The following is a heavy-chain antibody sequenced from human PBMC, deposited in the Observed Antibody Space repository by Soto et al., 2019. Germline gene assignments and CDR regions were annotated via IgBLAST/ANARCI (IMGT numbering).Heavy chain of an antibody. CDR3: AREGGDYDSSGYLDY. CDR1: GGSFSRYY. Sequence: SETLSLTCTVYGGSFSRYYWSWIRQPPGKGLEWIGEINHSGITNYNPSLKSRVTISVDTSKNHFSLKLSSVTAADTAVYYCAREGGDYDSSGYLDYWGQGTLVTSPQ. D-gene: IGHD3-22*01. CDR2: INHSGIT. V-gene: IGHV4-34*01. J-gene: IGHJ4*02.